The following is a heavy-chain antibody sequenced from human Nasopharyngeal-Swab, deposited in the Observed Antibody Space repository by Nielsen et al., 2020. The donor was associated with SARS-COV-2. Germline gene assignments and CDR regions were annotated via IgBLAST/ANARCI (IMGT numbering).Heavy chain of an antibody. D-gene: IGHD3-10*01. J-gene: IGHJ5*02. Sequence: SETLSLTCAVYGGSFSGHYWSWIRQPPGKGLEWIGEVNHSGSTNYNPSLKSRVTISVDTSKNQFSLKLSSVTAADTAVYYCARGGGSGSYYNRRWFDPWGQGTLVTVSS. CDR2: VNHSGST. V-gene: IGHV4-34*01. CDR3: ARGGGSGSYYNRRWFDP. CDR1: GGSFSGHY.